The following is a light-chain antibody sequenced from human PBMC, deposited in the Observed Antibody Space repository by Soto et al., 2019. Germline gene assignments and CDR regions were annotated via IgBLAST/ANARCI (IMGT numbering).Light chain of an antibody. CDR3: QQYSKWPLT. Sequence: EIAMTQSPYTLSVSPGDRATLSCRASQGVRSDLAWYQQKAGQSPRLLIYGASTRAAETPARFSGSGSETEFTLTISSLQSEDFAVYYCQQYSKWPLTFGGGTKVDIK. V-gene: IGKV3-15*01. CDR2: GAS. CDR1: QGVRSD. J-gene: IGKJ4*01.